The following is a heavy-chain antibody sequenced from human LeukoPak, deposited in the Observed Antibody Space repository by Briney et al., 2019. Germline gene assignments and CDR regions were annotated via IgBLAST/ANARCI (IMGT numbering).Heavy chain of an antibody. D-gene: IGHD6-19*01. V-gene: IGHV1-8*02. CDR2: MNPNSGNT. CDR3: ARALVAGTDY. Sequence: AASVKVSCKASGYTFTSYAMHWVRQAPGQRLEWMGWMNPNSGNTGYAQKFQGRVTMTRNTSISTAYMELSSLRSEDTAVYYCARALVAGTDYWGQGTLVTVSS. J-gene: IGHJ4*02. CDR1: GYTFTSYA.